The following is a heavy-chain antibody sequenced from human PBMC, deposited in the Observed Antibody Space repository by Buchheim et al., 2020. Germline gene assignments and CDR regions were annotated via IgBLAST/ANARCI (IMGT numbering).Heavy chain of an antibody. V-gene: IGHV4-34*01. CDR3: ARARTMVRGVPSI. Sequence: QVQLQQWGAGLLKPSETLSLTCAVYGGSFSGYYWSWIRQPPGKGLEWIGEINHSGSTNYNPSLKSRGTISVDTSKNQVSLKLSCVTAADTAVYYCARARTMVRGVPSIWGQGTL. D-gene: IGHD3-10*01. CDR2: INHSGST. CDR1: GGSFSGYY. J-gene: IGHJ4*02.